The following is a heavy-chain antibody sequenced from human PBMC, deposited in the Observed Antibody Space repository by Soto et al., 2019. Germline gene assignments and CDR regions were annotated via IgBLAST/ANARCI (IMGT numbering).Heavy chain of an antibody. D-gene: IGHD3-3*01. J-gene: IGHJ4*02. CDR3: THCTYDFSSASVYYFDY. V-gene: IGHV2-5*02. Sequence: QITLKESGPTLMKPTQTLTLTCTSSGFALDTIGVGVGWIRQPPGKALEWLALIYWDDDDRYSPSLKSRLTVTKDTSRNQVVLTLANVDPVDTATYYCTHCTYDFSSASVYYFDYWGQGTPVTVSS. CDR2: IYWDDDD. CDR1: GFALDTIGVG.